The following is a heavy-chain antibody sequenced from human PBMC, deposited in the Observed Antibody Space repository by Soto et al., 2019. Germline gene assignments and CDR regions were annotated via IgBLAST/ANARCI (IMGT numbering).Heavy chain of an antibody. CDR1: GGSISSGSYY. CDR2: IYYSGST. Sequence: SETLSLTCTVSGGSISSGSYYWGWIRQPPGKGLEWIGSIYYSGSTYYNPSLKSRVTISVDTSKNQFSLKLSSVTAADTAVYYCARLSEQQLAPFDYWGQGTLVTVSS. J-gene: IGHJ4*02. D-gene: IGHD6-13*01. CDR3: ARLSEQQLAPFDY. V-gene: IGHV4-39*01.